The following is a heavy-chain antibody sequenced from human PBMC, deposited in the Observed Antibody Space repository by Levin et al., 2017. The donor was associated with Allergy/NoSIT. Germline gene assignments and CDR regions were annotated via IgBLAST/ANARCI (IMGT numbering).Heavy chain of an antibody. CDR2: ISISGGST. V-gene: IGHV3-23*01. D-gene: IGHD2-21*02. J-gene: IGHJ4*02. CDR1: GFSFSSYG. CDR3: AKDDYYFDY. Sequence: GGSLRLSCAASGFSFSSYGMTWVRQAPGKGLEWVSTISISGGSTYYADSVKGRFTISRDNSKNTLYLQMNSLRAEDTAVYSCAKDDYYFDYWGQGTLVIVSS.